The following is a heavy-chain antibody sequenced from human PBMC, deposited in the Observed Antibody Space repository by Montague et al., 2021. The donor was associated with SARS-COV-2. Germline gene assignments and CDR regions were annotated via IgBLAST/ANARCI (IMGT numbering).Heavy chain of an antibody. V-gene: IGHV4-4*02. CDR3: ARRITMVRGVTKRNNWFDP. J-gene: IGHJ5*02. Sequence: SETLSLTCAVSGGSINSDNWWSWVRQSPGKGLEWIGEIFHSGSTXYNPSLKSRVTMSVDKSKNDFSLKLSPVTAADTAMYYCARRITMVRGVTKRNNWFDPWGRGILVTVSS. CDR2: IFHSGST. D-gene: IGHD3-10*01. CDR1: GGSINSDNW.